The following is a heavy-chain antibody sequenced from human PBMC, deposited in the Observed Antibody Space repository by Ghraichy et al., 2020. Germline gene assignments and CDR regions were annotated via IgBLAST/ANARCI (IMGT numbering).Heavy chain of an antibody. CDR1: GFTVSSNY. D-gene: IGHD6-13*01. CDR3: ARVSTYSSSWYGDWGTYYYDYGMDV. V-gene: IGHV3-53*01. CDR2: IYSGGST. J-gene: IGHJ6*02. Sequence: GGSLRLSCAASGFTVSSNYMSWVRQAPGKGLEWVSVIYSGGSTYYADSVKGRFTISRDNSKNTLYLQMNSLRAEDTAVYYCARVSTYSSSWYGDWGTYYYDYGMDVWGQGTTVTVSS.